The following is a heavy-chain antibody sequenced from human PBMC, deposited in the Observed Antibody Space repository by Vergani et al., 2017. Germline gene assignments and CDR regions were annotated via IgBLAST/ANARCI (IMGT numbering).Heavy chain of an antibody. CDR3: ARSIVSRNPPYYFDN. J-gene: IGHJ4*02. CDR1: GGSLSGYY. Sequence: QVQLQESGPGLVRPSETLSLTCTVSGGSLSGYYWNWIRQTPGAGLEWIGYVGDSGYFNSNPSFKTRVSMSSDTSNTQFSLMLSSVTVADTAVYYCARSIVSRNPPYYFDNWVQGTLVTVSS. CDR2: VGDSGYF. V-gene: IGHV4-59*01. D-gene: IGHD1-14*01.